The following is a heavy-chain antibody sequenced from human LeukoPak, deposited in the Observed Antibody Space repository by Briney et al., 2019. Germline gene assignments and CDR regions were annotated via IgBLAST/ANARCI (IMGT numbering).Heavy chain of an antibody. J-gene: IGHJ3*02. V-gene: IGHV4-31*02. CDR1: GFTFSSYA. CDR3: ARADYSGGWAGGFDI. D-gene: IGHD6-19*01. Sequence: LRLSCAASGFTFSSYAMSWIRQVPGKGLEWIGYIYYRGSTYYNPSLRSRASISVDAYKNEFSLKLNSVTAADTAVYHCARADYSGGWAGGFDIWGHGTMVTVSS. CDR2: IYYRGST.